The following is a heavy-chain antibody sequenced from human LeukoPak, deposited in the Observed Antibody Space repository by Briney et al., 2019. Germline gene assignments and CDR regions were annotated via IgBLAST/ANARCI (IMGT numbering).Heavy chain of an antibody. CDR1: GGSISSGDYY. V-gene: IGHV4-30-4*01. CDR3: ARAGYSYGVGY. D-gene: IGHD5-18*01. Sequence: SETLSLTCTVSGGSISSGDYYWSWIRQPPGEGLEWIGYIYYSGSTYYNPSLKSRVTISVDTSKNQFSLKPSSVTAADTAVYYCARAGYSYGVGYWGQGTLVTVSS. J-gene: IGHJ4*02. CDR2: IYYSGST.